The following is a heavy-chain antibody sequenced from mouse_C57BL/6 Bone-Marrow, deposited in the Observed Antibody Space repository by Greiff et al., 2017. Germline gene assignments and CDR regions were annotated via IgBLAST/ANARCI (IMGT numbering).Heavy chain of an antibody. Sequence: VKLQESGAELVKPGASVKLSCKASGYTFTSYWMHWVKQRPGQGLEWIGMLHPNSGSTTYNEKFKSKATLTVDKSSSTAYMQLSSLTSEDAAVYYCRHAYFDYWGQGTTLTVSS. CDR3: RHAYFDY. V-gene: IGHV1-64*01. CDR1: GYTFTSYW. J-gene: IGHJ2*01. CDR2: LHPNSGST.